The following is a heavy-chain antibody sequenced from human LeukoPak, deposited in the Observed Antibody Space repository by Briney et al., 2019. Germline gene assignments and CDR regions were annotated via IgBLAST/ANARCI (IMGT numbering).Heavy chain of an antibody. CDR3: VRDLILVWTPGDDFDH. D-gene: IGHD3-16*01. Sequence: PGGSLRLSCVASGFTLSRYWMHWVRQVPGKGLEWVSRINEDASTITYADSVKGRSTISRDNAKNTLYLQMNSLRAEDTAVYFCVRDLILVWTPGDDFDHWGQGTLVTVSS. J-gene: IGHJ4*02. V-gene: IGHV3-74*03. CDR2: INEDASTI. CDR1: GFTLSRYW.